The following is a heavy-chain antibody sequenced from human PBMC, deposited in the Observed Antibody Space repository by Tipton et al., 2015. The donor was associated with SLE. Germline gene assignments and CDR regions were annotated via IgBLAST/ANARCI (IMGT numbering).Heavy chain of an antibody. CDR3: ARTAGRSVKLWYFDL. CDR1: GGSFDYA. Sequence: TLSLTCTVYGGSFDYAWSWIRQPPGKGLEWIGEIHHSAGAKYSPSLESRVTISVDTSKNQFSLKLSSVTAADTAVYYCARTAGRSVKLWYFDLWGRGTLVTVSS. J-gene: IGHJ2*01. CDR2: IHHSAGA. V-gene: IGHV4-34*01. D-gene: IGHD5-18*01.